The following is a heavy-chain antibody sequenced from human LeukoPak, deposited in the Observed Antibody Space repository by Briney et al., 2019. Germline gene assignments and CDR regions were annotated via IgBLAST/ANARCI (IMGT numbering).Heavy chain of an antibody. D-gene: IGHD5-24*01. CDR3: ARAREMATTIFDY. V-gene: IGHV4-39*07. Sequence: SETLSLTCTVSGGSISSSSYYWGWIRQPPGKGLEWIGSIYYSGSTYYNPSLKSRVTISVDTSKNQFSLKLSSVTAADTAVYYCARAREMATTIFDYWGQGTLVTVSS. J-gene: IGHJ4*02. CDR2: IYYSGST. CDR1: GGSISSSSYY.